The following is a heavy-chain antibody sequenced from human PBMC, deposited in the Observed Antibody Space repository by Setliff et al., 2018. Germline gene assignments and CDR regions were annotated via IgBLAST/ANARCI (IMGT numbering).Heavy chain of an antibody. J-gene: IGHJ4*02. V-gene: IGHV1-18*01. CDR1: GYTFTNYG. Sequence: GASVKVSCKTSGYTFTNYGITWVRQAPGQGLEWMGWINNYSFKTNYPQKFQGRVTMTTDTSTSTAYMELRSLRPDDTAVYYCARINFYVSSGYYYASDNWGQGTLVTVSS. CDR2: INNYSFKT. D-gene: IGHD3-22*01. CDR3: ARINFYVSSGYYYASDN.